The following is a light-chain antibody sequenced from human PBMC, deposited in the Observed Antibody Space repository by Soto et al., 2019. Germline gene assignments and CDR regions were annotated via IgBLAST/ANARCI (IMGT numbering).Light chain of an antibody. CDR3: SSYAGSSNV. CDR1: SSDVGGYNY. V-gene: IGLV2-8*01. Sequence: QSGLTQPPSASGSPGQSVAISCTGTSSDVGGYNYVSWYQQHPGKAPKLMIYEVNKRPSGVPDRFSGSKSGNTASLTVSGLQAEDEADYYFSSYAGSSNVFGPGTKVTL. CDR2: EVN. J-gene: IGLJ1*01.